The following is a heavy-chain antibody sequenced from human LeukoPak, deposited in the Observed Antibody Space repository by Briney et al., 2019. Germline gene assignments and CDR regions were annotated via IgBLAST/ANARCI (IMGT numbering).Heavy chain of an antibody. Sequence: ASVKVSCKASGYTFTGYYMHWVRQAPGQGLEWMGWINPNSGGTNYAQKFQGRVTMTRDTSISTAYMELSRLRSDDTAVYYCARVLGGWYHDAFDIWGQGTMVTVSS. D-gene: IGHD6-19*01. V-gene: IGHV1-2*02. CDR2: INPNSGGT. J-gene: IGHJ3*02. CDR3: ARVLGGWYHDAFDI. CDR1: GYTFTGYY.